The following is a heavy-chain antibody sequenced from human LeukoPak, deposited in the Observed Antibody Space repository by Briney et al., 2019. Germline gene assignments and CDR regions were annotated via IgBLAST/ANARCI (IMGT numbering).Heavy chain of an antibody. Sequence: SETLSLTCTVSGGSISSSSYYWGWIRQPPGKGLEWIGSIYYSGSTYYNPSLKSRVTISVDTSKNQFSLKLSSVTAADTAVYYCARRALGMIAFDYWGQGALVTVSS. CDR3: ARRALGMIAFDY. CDR2: IYYSGST. V-gene: IGHV4-39*07. CDR1: GGSISSSSYY. D-gene: IGHD3-22*01. J-gene: IGHJ4*02.